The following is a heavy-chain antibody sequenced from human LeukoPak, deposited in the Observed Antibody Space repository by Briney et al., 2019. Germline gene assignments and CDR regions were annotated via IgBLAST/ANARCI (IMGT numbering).Heavy chain of an antibody. D-gene: IGHD3-3*01. Sequence: PSETLSLNCAVSGYSISSGYYWGWIRQPPGKGLEWIGSIYHSGSTYYNPSLKSRVTISVDTSKNQFSLKMSSVTAADTAVYYCARHRYDFWSGWRFRNWFDPWGQGTLVTVSS. CDR1: GYSISSGYY. V-gene: IGHV4-38-2*01. CDR2: IYHSGST. J-gene: IGHJ5*02. CDR3: ARHRYDFWSGWRFRNWFDP.